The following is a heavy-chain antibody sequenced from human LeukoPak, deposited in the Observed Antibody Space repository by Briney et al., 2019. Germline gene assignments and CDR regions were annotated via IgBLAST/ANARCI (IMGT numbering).Heavy chain of an antibody. CDR2: IYYTGSV. Sequence: SETLSLTCTVSGGSISSYYWTWIRQPPGEGLEWIGYIYYTGSVDYNASLKSRLTISLDTSKNRFSLKLNSVTAADTAVYYCARDHSYYFGSQTSTLDVWGQGTAVTVSS. J-gene: IGHJ6*02. D-gene: IGHD3-10*01. CDR1: GGSISSYY. CDR3: ARDHSYYFGSQTSTLDV. V-gene: IGHV4-59*12.